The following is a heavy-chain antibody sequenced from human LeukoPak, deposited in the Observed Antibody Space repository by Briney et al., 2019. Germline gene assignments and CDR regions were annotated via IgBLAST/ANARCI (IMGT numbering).Heavy chain of an antibody. Sequence: YIYYGGSXXYNPSLKRRVTISKDTSKTQFSLRLSSVTAADTAVYYCARXRXDSXXXXDYXXXG. V-gene: IGHV4-59*01. CDR3: ARXRXDSXXXXDY. J-gene: IGHJ4*01. D-gene: IGHD3-22*01. CDR2: IYYGGSX.